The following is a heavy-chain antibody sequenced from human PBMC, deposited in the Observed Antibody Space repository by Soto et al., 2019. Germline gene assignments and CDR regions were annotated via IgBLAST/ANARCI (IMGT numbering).Heavy chain of an antibody. Sequence: QVQLQESGPGLLKPSQTLALTCTVSGGSISSGDYYWSWIRQPPGKGLEWIGYIFYSGTTYCNPSLKSRAIISIDTSKNQFSLRLSSVTAADPAVYYCARGEDYWGQGTLVTVSS. CDR3: ARGEDY. J-gene: IGHJ4*02. CDR2: IFYSGTT. V-gene: IGHV4-30-4*01. CDR1: GGSISSGDYY.